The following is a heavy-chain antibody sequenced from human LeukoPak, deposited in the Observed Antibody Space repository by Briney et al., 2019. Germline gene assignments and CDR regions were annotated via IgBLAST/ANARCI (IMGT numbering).Heavy chain of an antibody. Sequence: GGSLRLSCEASGFAFSNYFMTWVRQAPGKGLEWVVNIKKDGSEQNYVDSVKGRFTISRDNAKNSLYLQMNSLRAEDTAVYYCAGSSSGHDGSGYRPFVYWGQGTLVTVSS. D-gene: IGHD3-22*01. CDR3: AGSSSGHDGSGYRPFVY. CDR2: IKKDGSEQ. V-gene: IGHV3-7*04. J-gene: IGHJ4*02. CDR1: GFAFSNYF.